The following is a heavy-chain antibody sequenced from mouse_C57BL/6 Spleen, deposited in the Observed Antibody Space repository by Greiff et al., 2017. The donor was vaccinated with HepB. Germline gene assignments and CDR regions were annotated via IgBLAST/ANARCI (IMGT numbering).Heavy chain of an antibody. V-gene: IGHV1-50*01. CDR3: ARGGRTDPH. Sequence: QVQLQQPGAELVKPGASVKLSCKASGYTFTSYWMQWVKQRPGQGLEWIGEIDPSDSYTNYNQKFKGKATLTVDTSSSTAYMQLSSLTSEDSAVYYCARGGRTDPHWGQGTSVTVSS. D-gene: IGHD1-1*01. J-gene: IGHJ4*01. CDR1: GYTFTSYW. CDR2: IDPSDSYT.